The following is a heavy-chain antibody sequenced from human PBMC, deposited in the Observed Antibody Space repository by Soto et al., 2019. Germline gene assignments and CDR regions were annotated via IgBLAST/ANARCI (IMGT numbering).Heavy chain of an antibody. CDR3: ARWYCSGGSCYQDAFDI. J-gene: IGHJ3*02. Sequence: GGSLRLSCAASGFTFSSYWMSWVRQAPGKGLEWVANIKQDGSEKYYVDSVKGRFTISRDNAKNSLYLQMNSLRAEDTAVYYCARWYCSGGSCYQDAFDIWGQGTMVTVSS. CDR2: IKQDGSEK. CDR1: GFTFSSYW. D-gene: IGHD2-15*01. V-gene: IGHV3-7*01.